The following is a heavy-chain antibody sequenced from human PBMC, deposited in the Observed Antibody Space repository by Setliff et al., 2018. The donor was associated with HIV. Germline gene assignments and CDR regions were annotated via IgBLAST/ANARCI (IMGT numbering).Heavy chain of an antibody. CDR3: ARDSPLSHFDY. Sequence: PGGSLRLSCAASGFTFSSYTMNWVRQAPGKGLEWVSSISSSSYYIYYADSVKGRFTISRDNAKNSLFLQMNSLRAEDTAVYYCARDSPLSHFDYWGQGILVTVSS. CDR2: ISSSSYYI. J-gene: IGHJ4*02. V-gene: IGHV3-21*01. CDR1: GFTFSSYT.